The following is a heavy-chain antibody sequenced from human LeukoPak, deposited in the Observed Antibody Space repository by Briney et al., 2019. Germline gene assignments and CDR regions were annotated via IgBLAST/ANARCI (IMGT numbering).Heavy chain of an antibody. Sequence: SVKASCKASGGTFSSYAISWVRQAPGQGLEWMGRIIPILGIANYAQKFQGRVTITADKSTSTAYMELSGLRSEDTAVYYCASVDSSFPYWGQGTLVTVSS. CDR1: GGTFSSYA. V-gene: IGHV1-69*04. D-gene: IGHD6-6*01. CDR3: ASVDSSFPY. CDR2: IIPILGIA. J-gene: IGHJ4*02.